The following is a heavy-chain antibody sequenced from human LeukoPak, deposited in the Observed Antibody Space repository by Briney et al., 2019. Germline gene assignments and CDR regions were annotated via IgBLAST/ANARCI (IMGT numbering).Heavy chain of an antibody. V-gene: IGHV3-30*18. CDR3: AKGSNRGVATIDY. D-gene: IGHD5-12*01. CDR1: GFTFSSYG. Sequence: GGSLRLSCAASGFTFSSYGMHWVRQAPGKGLDWVAVISYDGSNKYYADSVKGRFTISRDNSKNPLFLQINSLRAEDTAVYYCAKGSNRGVATIDYWGQGTLVTVSS. CDR2: ISYDGSNK. J-gene: IGHJ4*02.